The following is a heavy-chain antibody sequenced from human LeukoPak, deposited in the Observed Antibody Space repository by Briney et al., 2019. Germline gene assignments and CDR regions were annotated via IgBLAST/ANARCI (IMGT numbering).Heavy chain of an antibody. D-gene: IGHD3-10*01. CDR2: MNPNSGNT. Sequence: ASVKVSCKASGYTFTSYDINWVRQATGQGLEWMGWMNPNSGNTGYAQKFQGRVTMTRNTSISTAYMELSSLRSEDTAVYYCARGRGVLQWFGESFDYWGQGTLVTVSS. V-gene: IGHV1-8*01. CDR1: GYTFTSYD. J-gene: IGHJ4*02. CDR3: ARGRGVLQWFGESFDY.